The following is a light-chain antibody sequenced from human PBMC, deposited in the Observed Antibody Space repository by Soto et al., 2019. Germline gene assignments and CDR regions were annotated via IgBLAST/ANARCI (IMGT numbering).Light chain of an antibody. V-gene: IGLV2-14*01. CDR1: SSDVGGYNY. CDR3: SSYTSRSYL. CDR2: EVS. Sequence: QSALTQPASVSGSPGQSITISCTGTSSDVGGYNYVSWYQQHPGKAPKLMIYEVSNRPSGVSNRFSGSKSGNTASLTISGLQAEDEADYYCSSYTSRSYLFGGGTNLTVL. J-gene: IGLJ2*01.